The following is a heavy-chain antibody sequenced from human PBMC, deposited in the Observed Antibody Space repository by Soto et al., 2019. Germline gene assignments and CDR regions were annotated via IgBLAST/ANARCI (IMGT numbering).Heavy chain of an antibody. Sequence: EVQLLESGGGLVQPGGSLTVSCVASGFTFDAHPMSWVRLAPGKGLEWVSTISGYGGSTFYPDSLKGRFVISRDNSKNTLYLQINTLRAEDTAIYFCAKQRPTVTTSLDYWGRGTLVTVSS. CDR3: AKQRPTVTTSLDY. J-gene: IGHJ4*02. D-gene: IGHD4-17*01. V-gene: IGHV3-23*01. CDR1: GFTFDAHP. CDR2: ISGYGGST.